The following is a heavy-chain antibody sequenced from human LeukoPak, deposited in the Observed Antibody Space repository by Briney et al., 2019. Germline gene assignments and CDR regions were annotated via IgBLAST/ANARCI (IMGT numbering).Heavy chain of an antibody. CDR3: ARSESIAAAGKFDY. CDR2: IYYSGST. D-gene: IGHD6-13*01. CDR1: GGSISSYY. J-gene: IGHJ4*02. V-gene: IGHV4-59*01. Sequence: SETLSLTCTVSGGSISSYYWSWIRQPPGKGLEWIGYIYYSGSTNYNPSLKSRVTISVDTSKNQFSLKLSSVTAADTAVYYCARSESIAAAGKFDYWGQGTLVTVSS.